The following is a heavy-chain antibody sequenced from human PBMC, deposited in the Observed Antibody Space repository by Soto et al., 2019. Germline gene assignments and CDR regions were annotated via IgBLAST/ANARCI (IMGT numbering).Heavy chain of an antibody. D-gene: IGHD2-8*02. V-gene: IGHV3-23*01. CDR2: IDGSGRNT. J-gene: IGHJ4*02. CDR1: GFTFSSYA. Sequence: GGSLRLSCAASGFTFSSYAMSWVSQAPGKGLEWVSGIDGSGRNTYYADSVKGRFTISRDNSKNTLSVQMDSLRVEDTALYYCAKDGGSVCSGGTCYFQAPDYWGQGTLVTVSS. CDR3: AKDGGSVCSGGTCYFQAPDY.